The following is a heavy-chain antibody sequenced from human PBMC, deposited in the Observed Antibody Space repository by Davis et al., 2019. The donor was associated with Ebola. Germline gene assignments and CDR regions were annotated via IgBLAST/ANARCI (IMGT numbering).Heavy chain of an antibody. CDR2: PVTSADT. D-gene: IGHD1-26*01. CDR1: GLSFDKHA. CDR3: AKDTSNIWFDI. J-gene: IGHJ3*02. Sequence: GGSLSLSCVLDGLSFDKHAMSWVRQAAGKGREWVRTPVTSADTYYADSVKGRFTISRDNSKKTLYLQMNGLRVEDTAIYYCAKDTSNIWFDIWGQGTMVTVSS. V-gene: IGHV3-23*01.